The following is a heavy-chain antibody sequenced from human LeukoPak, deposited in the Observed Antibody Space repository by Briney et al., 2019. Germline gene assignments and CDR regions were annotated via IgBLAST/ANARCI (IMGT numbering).Heavy chain of an antibody. V-gene: IGHV1-2*02. CDR2: INPNSGGT. CDR3: ARDIVMVTYWFDP. Sequence: ASVKVSCKSSGYTFTGYYMHWVRQAPGQGLEWMGWINPNSGGTNYAQKFQGRVTMTRDRSISTAYMELSRLRSDDTAVYYCARDIVMVTYWFDPWGQGTLVTVSS. J-gene: IGHJ5*02. D-gene: IGHD5-18*01. CDR1: GYTFTGYY.